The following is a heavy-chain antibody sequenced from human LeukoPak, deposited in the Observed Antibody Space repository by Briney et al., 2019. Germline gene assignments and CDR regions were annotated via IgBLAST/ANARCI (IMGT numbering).Heavy chain of an antibody. J-gene: IGHJ4*02. Sequence: GGSLRLSCAASGFTFSSYAMSWVRQAPGKGLEWVSAIGGNDGRTYYADSVKGRFTISRDNSKSTLYLQMNSLRAEDTALYYCAEPPETYFYASPSEYWGQGTLVTVSS. V-gene: IGHV3-23*01. D-gene: IGHD3-10*01. CDR2: IGGNDGRT. CDR1: GFTFSSYA. CDR3: AEPPETYFYASPSEY.